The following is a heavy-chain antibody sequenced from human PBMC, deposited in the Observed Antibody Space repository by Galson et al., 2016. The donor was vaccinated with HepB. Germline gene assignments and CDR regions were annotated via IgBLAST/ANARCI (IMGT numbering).Heavy chain of an antibody. Sequence: SVKVSCKASGGTFSNYGFSWVRQAPGQGLEWMGAIISVPGTTNYAQKFQGRVTITAEESTTTAYMELSSLRSEDTAVYFCARQKSDTCGLEEAGQPGTYYSYGMDVRGQGTSVTVSS. D-gene: IGHD6-19*01. CDR2: IISVPGTT. J-gene: IGHJ6*02. CDR3: ARQKSDTCGLEEAGQPGTYYSYGMDV. CDR1: GGTFSNYG. V-gene: IGHV1-69*13.